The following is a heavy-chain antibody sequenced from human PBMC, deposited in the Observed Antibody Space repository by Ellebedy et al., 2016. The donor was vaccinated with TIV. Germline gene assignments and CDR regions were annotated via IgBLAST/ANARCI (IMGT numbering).Heavy chain of an antibody. CDR2: ISYRGST. CDR1: GGSIVNSPYF. D-gene: IGHD6-19*01. Sequence: SETLSLXXTVSGGSIVNSPYFWGWIRQPPGKGLDWIGSISYRGSTYYTPSLKSRVTMSVDTSRGQFSLKMRSVTAADTAVYYCARGIEQWLTYWGQGTLVTVSS. V-gene: IGHV4-39*01. J-gene: IGHJ4*02. CDR3: ARGIEQWLTY.